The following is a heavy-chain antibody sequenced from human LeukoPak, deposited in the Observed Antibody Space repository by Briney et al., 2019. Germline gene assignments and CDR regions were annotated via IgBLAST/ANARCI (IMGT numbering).Heavy chain of an antibody. J-gene: IGHJ6*03. V-gene: IGHV1-8*03. CDR3: ARGPKITIFGVVTLYYYYYYMDV. D-gene: IGHD3-3*01. CDR2: MNPNSGNT. CDR1: GYTFTSYD. Sequence: GASVKVSCKASGYTFTSYDINWVRQATGQGLEWMGWMNPNSGNTGYAQKFQGRVTITRNTSISTAYIELSSLRSEDTAVYYCARGPKITIFGVVTLYYYYYYMDVWGKGTTVTVSS.